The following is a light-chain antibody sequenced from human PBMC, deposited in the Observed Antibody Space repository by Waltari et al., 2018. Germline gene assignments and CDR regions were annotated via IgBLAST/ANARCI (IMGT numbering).Light chain of an antibody. CDR2: DDD. CDR3: YSADGSGDLGV. Sequence: YELTQPPSVSVSPGHTARITGSGAVLPKKHAFWDQQKSGQAPVLVIFDDDKRPSGVPERFSGSSSGSMATLTIPGAPVGDEADYYCYSADGSGDLGVFGGGTKVTVL. V-gene: IGLV3-10*01. CDR1: VLPKKH. J-gene: IGLJ3*02.